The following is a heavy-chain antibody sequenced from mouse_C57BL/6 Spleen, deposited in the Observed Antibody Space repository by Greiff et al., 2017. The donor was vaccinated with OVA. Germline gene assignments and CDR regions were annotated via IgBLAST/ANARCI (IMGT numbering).Heavy chain of an antibody. CDR3: AREGGYLYYFDY. CDR2: INPNYGTT. D-gene: IGHD3-1*01. V-gene: IGHV1-39*01. J-gene: IGHJ2*01. Sequence: VQLQQSGPELVKPGASVKISCKASGYSFTDYNMNWVKQSTGKSLEWIGVINPNYGTTSYNQKFKGKATLTVDQSSSTAYMQLNSLTSADSAVYSCAREGGYLYYFDYWGQGTTLTVSS. CDR1: GYSFTDYN.